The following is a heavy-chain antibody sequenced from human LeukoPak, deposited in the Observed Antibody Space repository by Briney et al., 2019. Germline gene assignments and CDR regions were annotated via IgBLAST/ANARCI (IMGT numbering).Heavy chain of an antibody. CDR2: IYYSGST. D-gene: IGHD6-13*01. Sequence: SETLSLTCTVSGGSISSYYWSWIRQPPGKGLEWIGYIYYSGSTNYNPPLKSRVTISVDTSKNQFSLKLSSVTAADTAVYYCARVSSSWYLGYWYFDLWGRGTLVTVSS. CDR3: ARVSSSWYLGYWYFDL. J-gene: IGHJ2*01. V-gene: IGHV4-59*01. CDR1: GGSISSYY.